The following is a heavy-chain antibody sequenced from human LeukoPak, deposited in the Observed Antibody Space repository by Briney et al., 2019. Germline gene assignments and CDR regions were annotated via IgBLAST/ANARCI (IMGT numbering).Heavy chain of an antibody. D-gene: IGHD5-12*01. Sequence: GGSLRLSCTASGYTVSDCYMSWIRQAAGKGLEWVSYISRSGSTIYYADSVKGRFTIARDNAKNSLYLQMNSLRAEDTAVYYCARDLYSGYDRGVVDYWGQGTLVSVSS. CDR3: ARDLYSGYDRGVVDY. CDR1: GYTVSDCY. V-gene: IGHV3-11*01. J-gene: IGHJ4*02. CDR2: ISRSGSTI.